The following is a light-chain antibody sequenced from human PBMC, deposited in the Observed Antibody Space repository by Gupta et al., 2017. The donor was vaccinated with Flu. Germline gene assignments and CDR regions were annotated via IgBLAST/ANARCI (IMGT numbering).Light chain of an antibody. V-gene: IGKV4-1*01. CDR3: QQDHISHS. CDR2: WAS. J-gene: IGKJ2*01. CDR1: QSVLHTSTNKNF. Sequence: DIVMTQSPDSLAVSLGERATITCKSSQSVLHTSTNKNFLAWYQQKPGQPPKLLIYWASTRKYGVPDRFSGRGSGTDFTLTISSRQAEDVAFYYCQQDHISHSFGQGTKLEIK.